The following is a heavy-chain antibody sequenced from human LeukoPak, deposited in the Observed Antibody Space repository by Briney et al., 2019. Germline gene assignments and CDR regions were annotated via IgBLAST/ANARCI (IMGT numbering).Heavy chain of an antibody. J-gene: IGHJ6*03. D-gene: IGHD3-3*01. CDR1: GFTFNIYG. CDR3: AKSAYNDFWSGYYMDV. CDR2: MSGSGTT. Sequence: GGSLRLSCAASGFTFNIYGMHWVRQAPGKGLEWVSTMSGSGTTYYADSVKGRFTISRDNSKNTLYLQMNSLRAEDTALYYCAKSAYNDFWSGYYMDVWGKGTTVTVSS. V-gene: IGHV3-23*01.